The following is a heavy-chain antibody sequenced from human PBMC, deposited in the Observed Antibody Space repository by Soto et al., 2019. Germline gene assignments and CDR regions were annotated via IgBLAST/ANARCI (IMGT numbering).Heavy chain of an antibody. D-gene: IGHD6-19*01. V-gene: IGHV3-48*02. J-gene: IGHJ4*02. CDR1: GFTFSSYS. CDR3: ARDIGSGWYYFDY. CDR2: ITPSSDTI. Sequence: PVGSLRLSCPASGFTFSSYSMNWVRQAPGKGLEWVSYITPSSDTIYYADSVKGRFTISRDNGKNSLYLQMNSLRDEDTAVYYCARDIGSGWYYFDYWGQGNMFPVSS.